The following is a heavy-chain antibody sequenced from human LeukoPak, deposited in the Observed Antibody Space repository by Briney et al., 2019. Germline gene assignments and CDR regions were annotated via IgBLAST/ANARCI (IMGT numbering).Heavy chain of an antibody. D-gene: IGHD3-10*01. CDR3: AKDLVSQRGVGSSEKVDY. V-gene: IGHV3-23*01. J-gene: IGHJ4*02. CDR1: GFAFGSEA. Sequence: GGSLRLSCAVSGFAFGSEAMSWVRQSPARGLEWVASISPGGGTTYYADSVKGRFTISRDNSKNTLYLQMNSLRAEDTAVYYCAKDLVSQRGVGSSEKVDYWGQGTLVTVSS. CDR2: ISPGGGTT.